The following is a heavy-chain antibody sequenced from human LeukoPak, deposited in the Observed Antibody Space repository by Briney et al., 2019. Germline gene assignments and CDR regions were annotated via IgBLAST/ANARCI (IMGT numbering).Heavy chain of an antibody. J-gene: IGHJ4*02. CDR2: ISYSGGT. Sequence: PSETLSLTCSVSGAYISSYYWSWIRQPPGKGLEWIGYISYSGGTNYNPSLKSRVIISVDTSKNQFSLKLSSVTAADTAVYYCARVGDTSSYFYYFDYWGLGTLVTVSS. CDR1: GAYISSYY. CDR3: ARVGDTSSYFYYFDY. D-gene: IGHD2-21*01. V-gene: IGHV4-59*01.